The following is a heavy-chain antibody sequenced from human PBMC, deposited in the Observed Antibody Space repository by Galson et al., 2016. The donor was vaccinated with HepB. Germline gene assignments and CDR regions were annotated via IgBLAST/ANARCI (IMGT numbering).Heavy chain of an antibody. CDR2: ISYDGSNT. V-gene: IGHV3-30*03. CDR1: GFTFSNYG. D-gene: IGHD5-12*01. J-gene: IGHJ6*04. CDR3: ARDQKYSGYDFYYAMDV. Sequence: SLRLSCAASGFTFSNYGMHWVRQAPGKGLEWVALISYDGSNTQYANSVKGRFTISRDNSKKTLHLQMNSLRTEDTAVYYCARDQKYSGYDFYYAMDVWGKGATVTVSS.